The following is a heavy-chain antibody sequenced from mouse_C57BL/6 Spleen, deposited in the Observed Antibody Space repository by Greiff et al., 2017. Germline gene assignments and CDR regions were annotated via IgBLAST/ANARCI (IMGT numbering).Heavy chain of an antibody. J-gene: IGHJ4*01. D-gene: IGHD1-1*01. V-gene: IGHV1-54*01. Sequence: VKLMESGAELVRPGTSVKVSCKASGYAFTNYLIEWVKQRPGQGLEWIGVINPGSGGTNYNEKFKGKATLTADKSSSTAYMQRSSLTSEDSAVYFCARDPYYGSSYGYAMDYWGQGTSVTVSS. CDR1: GYAFTNYL. CDR2: INPGSGGT. CDR3: ARDPYYGSSYGYAMDY.